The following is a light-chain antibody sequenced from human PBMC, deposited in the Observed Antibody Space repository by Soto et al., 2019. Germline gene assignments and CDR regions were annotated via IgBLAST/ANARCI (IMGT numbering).Light chain of an antibody. CDR3: AAWDDRLNGAV. V-gene: IGLV1-44*01. Sequence: QPVLTQPPSASGTPGQRVTISCSGSSSNIGSNTVNWYQPLPGTAPKLLIYSNNQRPSGVPDLLSGSKSGTSASLAISGLQSEDEADYYCAAWDDRLNGAVFGGCTQLTVL. J-gene: IGLJ7*01. CDR1: SSNIGSNT. CDR2: SNN.